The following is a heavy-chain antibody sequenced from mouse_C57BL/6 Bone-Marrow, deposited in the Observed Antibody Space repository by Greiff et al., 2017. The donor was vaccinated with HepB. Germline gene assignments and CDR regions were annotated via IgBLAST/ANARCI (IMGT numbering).Heavy chain of an antibody. Sequence: EVHLVESGGGLVKPGGSLKLSCAASGFTFSSYAMSWVRQTPEKRLEWVATISDGGSYTYYPDNVKGRFTISRDNAKNNLYLQMSHLKSEDTAMYYCARRVYYGYNYAMDYWGQGTSVTVSS. J-gene: IGHJ4*01. V-gene: IGHV5-4*03. CDR3: ARRVYYGYNYAMDY. D-gene: IGHD2-2*01. CDR1: GFTFSSYA. CDR2: ISDGGSYT.